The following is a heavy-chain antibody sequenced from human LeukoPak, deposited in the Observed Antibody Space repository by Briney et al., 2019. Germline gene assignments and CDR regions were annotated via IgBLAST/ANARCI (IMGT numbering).Heavy chain of an antibody. CDR3: AKTVIDTTHFDF. CDR1: GFTFNDYA. Sequence: GGSLRLSCAASGFTFNDYAMHWVRQAPGMGLEWVSAISGGGRTTYYGDSVKGRFTVSRDNSKNTLYLQMNSLRAEDTAVYYCAKTVIDTTHFDFWGQGTLVTVS. D-gene: IGHD1-1*01. J-gene: IGHJ4*02. CDR2: ISGGGRTT. V-gene: IGHV3-23*01.